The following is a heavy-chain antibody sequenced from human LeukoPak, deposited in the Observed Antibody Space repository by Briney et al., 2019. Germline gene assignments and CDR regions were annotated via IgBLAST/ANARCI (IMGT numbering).Heavy chain of an antibody. D-gene: IGHD2-2*01. CDR3: ARDRYCSSTSCYLDAFDI. CDR2: IIPIFGTA. J-gene: IGHJ3*02. CDR1: GGTFSSYA. V-gene: IGHV1-69*13. Sequence: ASVKVSCKASGGTFSSYAISWVRQAPGQGLEWMGGIIPIFGTANYAQKFQGRVTITADESTSTAYMELSSLRSEDTAVYYCARDRYCSSTSCYLDAFDIWGQGTMVTVSS.